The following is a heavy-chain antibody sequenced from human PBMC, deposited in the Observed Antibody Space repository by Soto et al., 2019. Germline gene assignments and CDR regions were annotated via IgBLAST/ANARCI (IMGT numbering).Heavy chain of an antibody. J-gene: IGHJ4*02. CDR2: INPNSGGT. CDR3: ARAYYDSSGYCGY. CDR1: GYTFTGYY. Sequence: ASVKVSCKASGYTFTGYYMHWVRQAPGQGLEWMGWINPNSGGTNYAQKFQGRVTMTRDTSISTAYVELSRLRSDDTAVYYCARAYYDSSGYCGYWGQGTLVTVSS. V-gene: IGHV1-2*02. D-gene: IGHD3-22*01.